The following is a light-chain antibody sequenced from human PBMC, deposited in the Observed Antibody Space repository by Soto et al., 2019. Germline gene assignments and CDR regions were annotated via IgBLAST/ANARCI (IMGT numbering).Light chain of an antibody. CDR3: SSYAGSYTLYV. V-gene: IGLV2-11*01. Sequence: QSALTQPRSVSGSPGQSVTISCTGTSGDIGGYNFVSWYQQHPGKAPKLMIYDVSKRPSGVPDRFSGSKSGNTASLTISGLQAEDEADYYCSSYAGSYTLYVFGTGTKLTVL. J-gene: IGLJ1*01. CDR2: DVS. CDR1: SGDIGGYNF.